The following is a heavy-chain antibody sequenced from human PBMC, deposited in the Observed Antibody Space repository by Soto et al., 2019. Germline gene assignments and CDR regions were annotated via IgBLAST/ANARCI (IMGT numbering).Heavy chain of an antibody. V-gene: IGHV4-59*01. Sequence: SETLSLTCTVSGGSISTYYWYWIRQVPGKGLEWIGFIYHRGSTHYNPSLESRVTMSVDTSKNQFSLNLTSVTAADTAVYYCAREAAVSSNWIDPWGQGTRVTVS. CDR2: IYHRGST. CDR1: GGSISTYY. CDR3: AREAAVSSNWIDP. D-gene: IGHD3-16*01. J-gene: IGHJ5*02.